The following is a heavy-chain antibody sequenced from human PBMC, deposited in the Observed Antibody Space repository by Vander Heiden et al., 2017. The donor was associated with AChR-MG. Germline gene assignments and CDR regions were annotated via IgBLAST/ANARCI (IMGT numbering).Heavy chain of an antibody. CDR2: IRRKANSYAT. CDR1: AFTFSGSA. D-gene: IGHD3-3*01. CDR3: TSYDFWSGYYWFDP. J-gene: IGHJ5*02. V-gene: IGHV3-73*02. Sequence: EVQLVESGGGLVQPGGSLILPCAASAFTFSGSAMHWVRQASGKGLEWVGRIRRKANSYATAYAASVKGRFTISRDDSKNTAYLQMNSLKTEDTAVYYCTSYDFWSGYYWFDPWGQGTLVTVSS.